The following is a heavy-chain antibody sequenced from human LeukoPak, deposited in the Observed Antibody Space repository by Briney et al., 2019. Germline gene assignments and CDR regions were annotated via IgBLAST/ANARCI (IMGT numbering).Heavy chain of an antibody. D-gene: IGHD2-8*01. J-gene: IGHJ4*02. CDR2: ISGCGGST. CDR1: GFTFSSYA. V-gene: IGHV3-23*01. Sequence: PGGSLRLSCAASGFTFSSYAVSWVRQVPGKGLEWVSSISGCGGSTYSADSVKGRFTISRDNSKNTLYLQMNSLRAEDTALYYCAKDRSCTNDICHGDFDYWGQGTLVTVSS. CDR3: AKDRSCTNDICHGDFDY.